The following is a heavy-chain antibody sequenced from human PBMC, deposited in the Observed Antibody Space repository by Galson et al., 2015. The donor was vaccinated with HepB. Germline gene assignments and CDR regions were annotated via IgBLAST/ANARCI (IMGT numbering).Heavy chain of an antibody. V-gene: IGHV3-7*01. CDR2: IKQDGSEK. CDR3: ARDYYGDYALSAFDI. Sequence: MSWVRQAPGKGLEWVANIKQDGSEKYYVDSVRGRFTISRDNAKNSLYLQMNSLRAEDTAVYYCARDYYGDYALSAFDIWGQGTMVTVSS. J-gene: IGHJ3*02. D-gene: IGHD4-17*01.